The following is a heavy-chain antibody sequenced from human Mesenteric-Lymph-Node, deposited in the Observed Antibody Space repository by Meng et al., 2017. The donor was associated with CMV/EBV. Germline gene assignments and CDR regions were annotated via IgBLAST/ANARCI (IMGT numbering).Heavy chain of an antibody. CDR1: SSNSGDSY. V-gene: IGHV4-30-4*01. CDR3: ARAGCSRGYCSSGFAP. CDR2: MYYSDST. Sequence: SSNSGDSYWRWISQSPGKGLEWIGYMYYSDSTHYNPSLKSQLSISVDTSKNRFSLKLRSVTAADTAVYYCARAGCSRGYCSSGFAPWGQGTLVTVSS. D-gene: IGHD2-2*01. J-gene: IGHJ5*02.